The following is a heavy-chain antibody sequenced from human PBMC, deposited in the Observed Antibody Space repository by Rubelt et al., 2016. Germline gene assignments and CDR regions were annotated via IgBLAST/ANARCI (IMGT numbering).Heavy chain of an antibody. CDR3: ARGLGNWFDP. Sequence: QVQLQQWGAGLLNPSETLSLTCAVYGGSFTGYSWSWIRQPPGKGLEWIGEINDSGGTNYNPSLMSRVTISMDTSKNQFSLQLNSVTPEDTAVYYCARGLGNWFDPWGQGTLVTVSS. CDR2: INDSGGT. J-gene: IGHJ5*02. D-gene: IGHD3-16*01. V-gene: IGHV4-34*02. CDR1: GGSFTGYS.